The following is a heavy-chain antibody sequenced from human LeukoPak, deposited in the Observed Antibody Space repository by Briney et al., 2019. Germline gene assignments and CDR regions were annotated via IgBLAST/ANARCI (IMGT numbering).Heavy chain of an antibody. V-gene: IGHV4-39*07. CDR1: GGSISSSSYY. D-gene: IGHD3-9*01. CDR2: IYYSGST. Sequence: SETLSLTCTVSGGSISSSSYYWGWIRQPPGKGLEWIGSIYYSGSTYYNPSLKSRVTISVDTSRNQFSLKLSSVTAADTAVYYCARDDLDTPFDYWGQGTLVTVSS. J-gene: IGHJ4*02. CDR3: ARDDLDTPFDY.